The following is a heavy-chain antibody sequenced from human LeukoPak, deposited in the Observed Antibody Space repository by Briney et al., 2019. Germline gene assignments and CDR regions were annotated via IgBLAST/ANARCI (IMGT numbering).Heavy chain of an antibody. J-gene: IGHJ6*04. V-gene: IGHV3-7*03. CDR2: IKQDGSEK. CDR1: GFTFSSYW. Sequence: GGSLRLSCAASGFTFSSYWMSWVRQAPGKGLEWVANIKQDGSEKYYVDSVKGQFTISRDNAKNSLYLQMNSLRAEDTAVYYCARDTYGDFIYYYYYGMDVSGKGTTVTVSS. CDR3: ARDTYGDFIYYYYYGMDV. D-gene: IGHD4-17*01.